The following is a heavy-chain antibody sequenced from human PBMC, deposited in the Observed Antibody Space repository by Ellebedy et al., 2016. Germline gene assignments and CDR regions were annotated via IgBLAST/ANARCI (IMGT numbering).Heavy chain of an antibody. CDR2: IYTSGST. CDR3: ARGGDWGFDY. D-gene: IGHD3-16*01. Sequence: GSLRLSXTVSGGSISSYYWSWIRQPAGKGLEWIGRIYTSGSTNYNPSLKSRVTMSVDTSKNQFSLKLSSVTAADTAVYYCARGGDWGFDYWGQGTLVTVSS. V-gene: IGHV4-4*07. J-gene: IGHJ4*02. CDR1: GGSISSYY.